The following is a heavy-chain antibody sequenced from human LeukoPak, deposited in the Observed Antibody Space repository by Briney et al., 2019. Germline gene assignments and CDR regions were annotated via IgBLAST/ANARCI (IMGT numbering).Heavy chain of an antibody. CDR3: ARGQPYGDYNYFDP. J-gene: IGHJ5*02. V-gene: IGHV1-2*06. CDR2: INPSTGGA. CDR1: GYTFIGYY. D-gene: IGHD4-17*01. Sequence: ASVKVSCKASGYTFIGYYMHWVRQAPGQGLEWMGRINPSTGGANSAQKFQGRVTMTRDTSISTAYMELSRLTSDDTAIYYCARGQPYGDYNYFDPWGQGTLVTVSS.